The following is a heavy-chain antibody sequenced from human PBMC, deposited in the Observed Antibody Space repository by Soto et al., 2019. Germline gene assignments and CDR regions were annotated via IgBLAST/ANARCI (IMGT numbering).Heavy chain of an antibody. J-gene: IGHJ6*02. V-gene: IGHV4-34*01. CDR2: INHSGST. Sequence: QVQLQQWGAGLLKPSETLSLTCAVYGGSFSGYYWSWIRQPPGKGLEWIGEINHSGSTNYNPSLHSRVIISVDTSKNQFSLKLSSVTAADTAVYYCARDPYYDFWSGYYPHYYYYYGMDVWGQGTTVTVSS. D-gene: IGHD3-3*01. CDR1: GGSFSGYY. CDR3: ARDPYYDFWSGYYPHYYYYYGMDV.